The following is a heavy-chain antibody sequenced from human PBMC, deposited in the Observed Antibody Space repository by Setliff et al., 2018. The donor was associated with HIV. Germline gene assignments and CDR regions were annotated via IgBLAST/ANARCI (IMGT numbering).Heavy chain of an antibody. Sequence: PGGSLRLSCAASGFTFDDYAMHWVRQAPGKGLEWVSLISWDGGSAYYADSVKGRVTISRDNSKNSLYLEMRSLRLEDTALYSCAKSTGSVLGTYYFDYWGQGTMVTAPQ. V-gene: IGHV3-43D*04. CDR3: AKSTGSVLGTYYFDY. CDR2: ISWDGGSA. CDR1: GFTFDDYA. J-gene: IGHJ4*02. D-gene: IGHD3-16*01.